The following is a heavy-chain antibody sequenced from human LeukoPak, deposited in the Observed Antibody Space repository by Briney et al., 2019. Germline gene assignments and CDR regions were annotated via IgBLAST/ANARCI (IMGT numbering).Heavy chain of an antibody. J-gene: IGHJ4*02. Sequence: PSETLSLTCTVSGGSISSSSYYWGWIRQPPGKGLEWIGSIYYSGSTYYNPSLKSRVTISVDTSKNHFSLKLSSGTAADTAVYYCAREIGSHNHFDYWGQGTLVTVSS. CDR3: AREIGSHNHFDY. V-gene: IGHV4-39*02. D-gene: IGHD1-26*01. CDR1: GGSISSSSYY. CDR2: IYYSGST.